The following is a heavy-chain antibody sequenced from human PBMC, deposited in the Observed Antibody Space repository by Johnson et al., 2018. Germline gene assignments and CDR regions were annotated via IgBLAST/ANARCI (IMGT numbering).Heavy chain of an antibody. J-gene: IGHJ4*02. CDR3: ARGPGGPMAYVDY. CDR2: IYSGGST. D-gene: IGHD3-10*01. Sequence: VQLVQSGGGLVQPGGSLRLSCAASGFTVTYNHMSWVRQAPGKGLEWVSLIYSGGSTYFADSVKGRFTISRDSYKNKLYLQMNSLRREDTAVYERARGPGGPMAYVDYWGQGILVTVSS. V-gene: IGHV3-66*02. CDR1: GFTVTYNH.